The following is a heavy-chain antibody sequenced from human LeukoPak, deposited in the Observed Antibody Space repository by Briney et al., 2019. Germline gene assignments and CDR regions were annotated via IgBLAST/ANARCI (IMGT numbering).Heavy chain of an antibody. Sequence: PGGSLRLSCAASGFIFRNYAMSWVRQAPGKGLEWVSYISFSGSTIYYADSVKGRFTISRDNAKNSLYVQMNSLRAEDTAVYYCARGGYYDSSGYYYVGYFHHWGQGTLVTVSS. CDR3: ARGGYYDSSGYYYVGYFHH. CDR2: ISFSGSTI. V-gene: IGHV3-48*03. J-gene: IGHJ1*01. D-gene: IGHD3-22*01. CDR1: GFIFRNYA.